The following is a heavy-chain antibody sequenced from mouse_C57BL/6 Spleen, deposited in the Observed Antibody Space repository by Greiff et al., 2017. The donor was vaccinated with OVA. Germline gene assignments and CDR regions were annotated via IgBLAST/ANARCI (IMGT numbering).Heavy chain of an antibody. D-gene: IGHD2-3*01. CDR1: GYTFTSYW. J-gene: IGHJ1*03. CDR2: IYPGNSDT. CDR3: TREDLYDGYYVGYFNV. Sequence: EVQLQESGTVLARPGASVKMSCKTSGYTFTSYWMHWVKQRPGQGLEWIGAIYPGNSDTSYNQKFKGKAKLTAVTSASTAYMELSSLTNEDSAVYYCTREDLYDGYYVGYFNVWGTGTTVTVSS. V-gene: IGHV1-5*01.